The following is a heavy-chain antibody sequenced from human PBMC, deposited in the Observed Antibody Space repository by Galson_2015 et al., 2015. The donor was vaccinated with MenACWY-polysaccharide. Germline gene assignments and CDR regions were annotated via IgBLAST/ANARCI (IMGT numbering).Heavy chain of an antibody. CDR3: VRVASGAWFGP. D-gene: IGHD6-25*01. CDR2: FHTSGNI. J-gene: IGHJ5*02. V-gene: IGHV4-4*07. CDR1: GGSITSYY. Sequence: ETLSLTCTASGGSITSYYWSWIRQPAGKGLEWIGRFHTSGNINYNPSLRSRVTMSADTSKNQFSLNLTSVTAADTAMYYCVRVASGAWFGPWGQGTLVTVSS.